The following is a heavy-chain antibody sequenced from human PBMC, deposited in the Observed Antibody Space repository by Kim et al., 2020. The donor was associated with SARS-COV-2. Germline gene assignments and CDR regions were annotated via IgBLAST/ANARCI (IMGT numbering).Heavy chain of an antibody. D-gene: IGHD3-10*01. V-gene: IGHV4-39*01. Sequence: SETLSLTCTVSGGSISSDTFCWGWIRQPPGKGLEWIGSIYNSGNTNYNPSLRSRVTISMDTTTNQFSLMLTSVTAADTALYYCARHYYAGSRSYRGLDPWGQGSMVTVSS. CDR1: GGSISSDTFC. J-gene: IGHJ5*02. CDR2: IYNSGNT. CDR3: ARHYYAGSRSYRGLDP.